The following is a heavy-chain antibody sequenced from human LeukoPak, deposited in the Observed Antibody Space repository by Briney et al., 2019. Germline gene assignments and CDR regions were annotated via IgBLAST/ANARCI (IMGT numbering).Heavy chain of an antibody. CDR1: GFTFSSYS. V-gene: IGHV3-64*01. Sequence: PGGSLRLSCEASGFTFSSYSMHWVRQAPGRGLEFVSAITGNGGSTYYANSVEGRFTISRDNSKNTLYLQMGGLRAEDMAVYYCTRVGAAFDIWGQGTMVTVSS. CDR2: ITGNGGST. J-gene: IGHJ3*02. CDR3: TRVGAAFDI.